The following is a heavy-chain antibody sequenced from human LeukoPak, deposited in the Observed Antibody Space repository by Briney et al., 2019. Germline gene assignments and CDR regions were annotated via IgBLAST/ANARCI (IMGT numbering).Heavy chain of an antibody. D-gene: IGHD4/OR15-4a*01. CDR1: GGSISSYY. V-gene: IGHV4-59*08. CDR2: IYYSGST. Sequence: SETLSLTCTVSGGSISSYYWSWIRQPPGKGLEWIGCIYYSGSTNYNPSLKSRVTISVDTSKNQFSLKLSSVTAADTAVYYCARTQYGGYVNYWGQGTLVTVSS. J-gene: IGHJ4*02. CDR3: ARTQYGGYVNY.